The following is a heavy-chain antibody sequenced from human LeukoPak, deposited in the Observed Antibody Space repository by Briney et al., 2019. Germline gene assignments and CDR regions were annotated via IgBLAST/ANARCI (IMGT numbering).Heavy chain of an antibody. CDR1: GYTLTELS. CDR3: ATYPTLRYFDWLSYYYYYGMDV. V-gene: IGHV1-24*01. J-gene: IGHJ6*02. Sequence: ASVKVSCKVSGYTLTELSMHWVRQAPGKGLEWMGGFDPEDGETIYAQKFQGRVTMTEDTSTDTAYMELSSLRSEDTAVYYCATYPTLRYFDWLSYYYYYGMDVWGQGTTVIVSS. CDR2: FDPEDGET. D-gene: IGHD3-9*01.